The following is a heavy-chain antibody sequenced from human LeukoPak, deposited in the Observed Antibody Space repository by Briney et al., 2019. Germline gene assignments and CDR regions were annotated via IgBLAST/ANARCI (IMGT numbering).Heavy chain of an antibody. Sequence: AASVKVSCKASGYTFTSYDINWVRQATGQGLEWMGWMNPNSGNTGYAQKFQGRVTMTRNTSVSTAYMELSSLRSEDTAVYYCARDGAPIDWFPEWHYYDSSGTDYWGQGTLVTVSS. V-gene: IGHV1-8*01. CDR3: ARDGAPIDWFPEWHYYDSSGTDY. J-gene: IGHJ4*02. CDR1: GYTFTSYD. D-gene: IGHD3-22*01. CDR2: MNPNSGNT.